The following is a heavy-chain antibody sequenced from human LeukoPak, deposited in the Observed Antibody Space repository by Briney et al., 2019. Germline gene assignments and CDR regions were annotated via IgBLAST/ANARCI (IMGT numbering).Heavy chain of an antibody. V-gene: IGHV4-39*01. Sequence: SETLSLTCTVSGGSINSHSYYWGWIRQPPGKGLEWIGSVYYDGTSYSNPSLTSRAAVFVDTSRDEFSLDLSFVTAADTAVYYCVRHMSTNTGYFDSCGQGTLVSVSS. CDR2: VYYDGTS. J-gene: IGHJ4*03. D-gene: IGHD5-24*01. CDR1: GGSINSHSYY. CDR3: VRHMSTNTGYFDS.